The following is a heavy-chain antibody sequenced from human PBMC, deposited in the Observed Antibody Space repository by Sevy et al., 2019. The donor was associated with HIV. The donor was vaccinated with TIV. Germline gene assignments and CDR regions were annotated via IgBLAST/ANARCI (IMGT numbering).Heavy chain of an antibody. CDR1: GFTFSNYV. D-gene: IGHD1-1*01. CDR3: AKRGSMTSTTWAFDV. V-gene: IGHV3-23*01. J-gene: IGHJ3*01. CDR2: LSESGRTT. Sequence: GGSLRLSCEGSGFTFSNYVMGWVRQAPGKGLEWVSGLSESGRTTYYADSVKARFTISRDNSNNTLYLQMNSLKAEDTATYYCAKRGSMTSTTWAFDVWGQGTMVTVSS.